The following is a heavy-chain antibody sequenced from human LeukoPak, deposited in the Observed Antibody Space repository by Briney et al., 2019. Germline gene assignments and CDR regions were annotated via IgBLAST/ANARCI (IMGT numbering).Heavy chain of an antibody. D-gene: IGHD7-27*01. CDR3: ARGPYMGPGAYYFDY. CDR2: IYHSGST. V-gene: IGHV4-4*02. Sequence: PSGTLSLTCAVSGGSISSSNWWSWIRQPPGKGLEWIGEIYHSGSTNYNPSLKSRVTISVDKSKTQFSLKLSSVTAADTAAYYCARGPYMGPGAYYFDYWGQGTLVTVSS. J-gene: IGHJ4*02. CDR1: GGSISSSNW.